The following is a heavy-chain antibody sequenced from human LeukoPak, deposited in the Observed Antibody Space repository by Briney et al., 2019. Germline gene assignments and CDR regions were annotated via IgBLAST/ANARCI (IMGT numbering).Heavy chain of an antibody. Sequence: GGSLRLSCAASGFTFSSYSMNWVRQAPGKGLEWVSYISSSSSTIYYADSVKGRFTISRDNAKNSLYLQMNSLRDEDTAVYYCAGQEDYYGSGSYSYYGMDVRGQGTTVTVSS. V-gene: IGHV3-48*02. D-gene: IGHD3-10*01. J-gene: IGHJ6*02. CDR3: AGQEDYYGSGSYSYYGMDV. CDR1: GFTFSSYS. CDR2: ISSSSSTI.